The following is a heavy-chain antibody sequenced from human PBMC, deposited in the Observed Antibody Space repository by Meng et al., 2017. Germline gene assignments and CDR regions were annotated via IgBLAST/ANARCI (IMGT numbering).Heavy chain of an antibody. CDR2: INHSGST. D-gene: IGHD6-19*01. Sequence: QVQMQQSGGLCLKPSETLSPTCAVYGGSFSGDYWSWIRQPPGKGLEWIGEINHSGSTNYHPSLKSRVTISVDTSKNQFSLKLSSVTAADTAVYYCARGRRIAVYKVFDPWGQGTLVTVSS. V-gene: IGHV4-34*01. J-gene: IGHJ5*02. CDR1: GGSFSGDY. CDR3: ARGRRIAVYKVFDP.